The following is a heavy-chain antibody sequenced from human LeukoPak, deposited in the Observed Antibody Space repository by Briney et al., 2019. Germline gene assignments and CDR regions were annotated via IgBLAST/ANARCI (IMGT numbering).Heavy chain of an antibody. Sequence: ASVKVSCKASGYTFISYYVHWVRQAPGQGLEWMGIINPRDDSTSYAQKFQGRVTMTRDTSTSTVYMELSSLRSKDTAVYYCGRVTPARGYYFDYWGPGTLVTVSS. CDR1: GYTFISYY. CDR2: INPRDDST. J-gene: IGHJ4*02. D-gene: IGHD3-10*01. V-gene: IGHV1-46*01. CDR3: GRVTPARGYYFDY.